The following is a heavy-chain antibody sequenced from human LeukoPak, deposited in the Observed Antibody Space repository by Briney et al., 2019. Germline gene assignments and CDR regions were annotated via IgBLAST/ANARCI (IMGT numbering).Heavy chain of an antibody. V-gene: IGHV4-59*01. J-gene: IGHJ5*02. CDR1: GGSISSYY. D-gene: IGHD3-22*01. CDR2: IYYSGST. Sequence: SETLSLTCTVSGGSISSYYWSWIRQPPGKELEWIGYIYYSGSTNYNPSLKSRVTISVDTSKNQFFLKLSSVTAADTAVYYCARETNYYDSSGYSDNWFDPWGQGTLVTVSS. CDR3: ARETNYYDSSGYSDNWFDP.